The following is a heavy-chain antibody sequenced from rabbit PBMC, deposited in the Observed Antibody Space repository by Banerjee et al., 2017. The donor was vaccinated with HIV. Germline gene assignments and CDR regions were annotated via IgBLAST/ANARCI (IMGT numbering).Heavy chain of an antibody. CDR1: GFSFSSSYW. J-gene: IGHJ3*01. V-gene: IGHV1S45*01. D-gene: IGHD1-1*01. Sequence: EESGGGLVQPEGSLTLTCTASGFSFSSSYWICWVRQAPGKGLEWIACIYTSSSGSTYYASWAKGRFTISKTSSTTVTLQMTSLTAADTATYFCAGDQYTSSGALTLGLWGQGTLVTVS. CDR2: IYTSSSGST. CDR3: AGDQYTSSGALTLGL.